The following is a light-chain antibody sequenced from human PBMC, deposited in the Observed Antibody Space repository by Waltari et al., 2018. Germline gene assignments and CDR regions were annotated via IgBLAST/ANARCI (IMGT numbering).Light chain of an antibody. V-gene: IGLV2-23*02. Sequence: QSALTQPASVSGSPGQSITISCPGTSSDVGSYNLVSWYQQHPGKAPKVMIYEVSKRPSGVSNRFSGSKSGNTASLTISGLQAVDEADYYCCSYAGSSTHVVFGGGTKLTVL. J-gene: IGLJ2*01. CDR2: EVS. CDR3: CSYAGSSTHVV. CDR1: SSDVGSYNL.